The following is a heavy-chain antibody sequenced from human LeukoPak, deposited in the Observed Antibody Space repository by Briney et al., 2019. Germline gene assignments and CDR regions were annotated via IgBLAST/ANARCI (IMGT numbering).Heavy chain of an antibody. CDR1: GFKFDDYG. J-gene: IGHJ5*02. CDR2: INWNGAWT. V-gene: IGHV3-20*04. CDR3: AGYYYDSSRGFDL. D-gene: IGHD3-22*01. Sequence: GGSLRLSCAASGFKFDDYGMSWVRQAPGKGLEWVCDINWNGAWTGYADSVKGRFTISRDNAKNSLYLQMNSLRAENTALYYCAGYYYDSSRGFDLWGQGTLVTVSA.